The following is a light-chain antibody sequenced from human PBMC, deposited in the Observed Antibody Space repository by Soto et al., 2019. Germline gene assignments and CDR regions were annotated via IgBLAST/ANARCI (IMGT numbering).Light chain of an antibody. V-gene: IGLV2-14*01. CDR3: SSYTSNNTVAVL. Sequence: QSALTQPASVSGSPGQSITISCSGTSSDIGAYNFVSWYQQHPGKAPKLMIYDVSSRPSGVSDRFSGSKSGNTASLTISGLQAEDEADYYCSSYTSNNTVAVLFGEGTKLTVL. CDR1: SSDIGAYNF. CDR2: DVS. J-gene: IGLJ2*01.